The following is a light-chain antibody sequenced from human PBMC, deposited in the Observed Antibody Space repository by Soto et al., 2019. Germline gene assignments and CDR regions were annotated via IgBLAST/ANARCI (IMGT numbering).Light chain of an antibody. CDR1: QSVSSY. CDR2: DAS. CDR3: QQTYNPPRT. Sequence: EIVLTQSPATLSLSPGERATLSCRASQSVSSYLAWYQQKPGQAPRLLIYDASNRATGIPVRFSGSGSGTDFTLTISSLEPEDFATYYCQQTYNPPRTFGQGTRL. V-gene: IGKV3-11*01. J-gene: IGKJ1*01.